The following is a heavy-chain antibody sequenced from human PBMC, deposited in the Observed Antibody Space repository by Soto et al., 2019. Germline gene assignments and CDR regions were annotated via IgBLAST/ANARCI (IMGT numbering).Heavy chain of an antibody. CDR2: ISAYNGNT. D-gene: IGHD6-19*01. V-gene: IGHV1-18*01. Sequence: ASVKVSCKASGYTFTSYGISWVRQAPGQGLEWMGWISAYNGNTNYAQKLQGRVTMTTDTSTSTAYMELRSLRSDDTAVYYCARVGNLLERAVAGGHWGQGTLVTAPQ. J-gene: IGHJ4*02. CDR1: GYTFTSYG. CDR3: ARVGNLLERAVAGGH.